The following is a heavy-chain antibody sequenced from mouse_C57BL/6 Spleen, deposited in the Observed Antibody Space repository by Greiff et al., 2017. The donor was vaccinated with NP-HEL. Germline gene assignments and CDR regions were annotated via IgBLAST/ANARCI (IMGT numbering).Heavy chain of an antibody. CDR2: IDPSDSYT. CDR1: GYTFTSYW. V-gene: IGHV1-69*01. CDR3: ATLIAMDY. J-gene: IGHJ4*01. Sequence: QVQLQQPGAELVMPGASVKLSCKASGYTFTSYWMHWVKQRPGQGLEWIGEIDPSDSYTNYNQKFKGKSTLTVDKSSSTAYMQLSSPTSEDSAVYYCATLIAMDYWGQGTSVTVSS.